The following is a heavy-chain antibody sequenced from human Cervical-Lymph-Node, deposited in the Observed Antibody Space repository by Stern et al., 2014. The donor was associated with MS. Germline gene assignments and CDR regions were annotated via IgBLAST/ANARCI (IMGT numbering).Heavy chain of an antibody. CDR1: GFNFTAFY. Sequence: VQLVESGGGLVHPGGSLRLSCVASGFNFTAFYMAWIRQAPGKGLEWVSYVSNRAIIINYVDSVRGRFTISRDDARNSLYLEMHSLRAEDTAVYYCARSRSDYGGISANFDSWGQGVLVTVSS. V-gene: IGHV3-11*01. D-gene: IGHD4-23*01. J-gene: IGHJ4*02. CDR2: VSNRAIII. CDR3: ARSRSDYGGISANFDS.